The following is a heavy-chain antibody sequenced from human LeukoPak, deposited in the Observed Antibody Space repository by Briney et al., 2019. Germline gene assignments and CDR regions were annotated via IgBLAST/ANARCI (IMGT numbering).Heavy chain of an antibody. J-gene: IGHJ4*02. V-gene: IGHV1-18*01. Sequence: ASVKVFCKASGYTFSSYGISWVRQAPGQGLEWMGWISAYNGDTKYAQSVQDRITMTTDTTTTTAYMELRSLSSDDTAVYYCARPANMHLDWFMDYWGQGTLVTVSS. CDR3: ARPANMHLDWFMDY. CDR2: ISAYNGDT. CDR1: GYTFSSYG. D-gene: IGHD3-9*01.